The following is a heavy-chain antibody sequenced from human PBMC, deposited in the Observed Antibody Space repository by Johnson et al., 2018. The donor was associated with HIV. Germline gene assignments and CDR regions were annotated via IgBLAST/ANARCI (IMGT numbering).Heavy chain of an antibody. CDR1: GFTFSSYW. CDR3: ASGALAYCGGDCYSDAFDI. V-gene: IGHV3-7*01. Sequence: MLLVESGGGLVQPGGSLRLSCAASGFTFSSYWMSWVRQAPGKGLEWVANITQDGSEKYYVDSVKGRFTISRDNAKNSLYLQMNSLRAEDTAVYYCASGALAYCGGDCYSDAFDIWGQGTMVTVSS. D-gene: IGHD2-21*02. J-gene: IGHJ3*02. CDR2: ITQDGSEK.